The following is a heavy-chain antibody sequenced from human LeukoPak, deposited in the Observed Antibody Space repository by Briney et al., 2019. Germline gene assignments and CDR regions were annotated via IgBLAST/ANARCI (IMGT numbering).Heavy chain of an antibody. CDR1: GFTLSSYG. Sequence: GRSLRLSCGASGFTLSSYGMRWVRQAPDKGLEWVAVIWYGGSDKYYADSVKGRFTISRDNSKNTLFLQMNSLRPEDTAVYYCAKENYYGSGSAYYFDYWGQGTLVTVSS. D-gene: IGHD3-10*01. J-gene: IGHJ4*02. CDR2: IWYGGSDK. CDR3: AKENYYGSGSAYYFDY. V-gene: IGHV3-30*18.